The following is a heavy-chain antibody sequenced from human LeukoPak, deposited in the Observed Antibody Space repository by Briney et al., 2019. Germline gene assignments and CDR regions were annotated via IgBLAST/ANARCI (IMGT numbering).Heavy chain of an antibody. Sequence: SETLSLTCTVSGGSVSSGSYYWGWIRQPPGKGLEWIGNIYYSGSTYYNPSLKSRVTISVETSKNQFSLKLSSVTAADTAVYYCASAESVAGIGYFDYWGQGTLVTVSS. V-gene: IGHV4-39*07. CDR2: IYYSGST. CDR3: ASAESVAGIGYFDY. CDR1: GGSVSSGSYY. J-gene: IGHJ4*02. D-gene: IGHD6-19*01.